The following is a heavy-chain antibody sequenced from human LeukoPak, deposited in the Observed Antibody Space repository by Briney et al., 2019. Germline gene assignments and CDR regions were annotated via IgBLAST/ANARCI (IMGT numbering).Heavy chain of an antibody. CDR3: ARDRALRITIFGVVNSWFDP. CDR2: TYYRSKWYD. CDR1: GDSVSSNSAA. V-gene: IGHV6-1*01. Sequence: SQTLSLTCAISGDSVSSNSAAWNWIRQSPSRGLEWLGRTYYRSKWYDDYAVSVKSRITINPDTSKNQFSLQLNSVTPEDTAVYYCARDRALRITIFGVVNSWFDPWGQGTLVTVSS. J-gene: IGHJ5*02. D-gene: IGHD3-3*01.